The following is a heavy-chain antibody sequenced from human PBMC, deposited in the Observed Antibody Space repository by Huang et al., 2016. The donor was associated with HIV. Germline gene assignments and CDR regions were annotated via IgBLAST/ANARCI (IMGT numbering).Heavy chain of an antibody. CDR2: IKSKTERGKT. D-gene: IGHD1-7*01. V-gene: IGHV3-15*07. CDR1: GFSFSSAW. Sequence: EVQLVESGGGLVTPGGSLRLSCDVSGFSFSSAWMNWVRQGPGKGLEEGGRIKSKTERGKTGYAAPVKVRVTIARDDSKNTLYLQMNSLKTEDTGVYYCTTGTRDYLNAFDIWGQGTKVTVSS. CDR3: TTGTRDYLNAFDI. J-gene: IGHJ3*02.